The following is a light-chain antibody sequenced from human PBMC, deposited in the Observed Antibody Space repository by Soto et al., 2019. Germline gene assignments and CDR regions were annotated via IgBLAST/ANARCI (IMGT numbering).Light chain of an antibody. V-gene: IGKV3-20*01. CDR1: QSVSSNN. Sequence: EIVLTQSPGTLSLAPGETATLSCRASQSVSSNNLAWYHQKTGQTPRLLIYGASSRATGIPDRFIGSGSGTDFTLTISRLAPEDFAGYYCQQSDNAITFGQGTRLE. CDR3: QQSDNAIT. J-gene: IGKJ5*01. CDR2: GAS.